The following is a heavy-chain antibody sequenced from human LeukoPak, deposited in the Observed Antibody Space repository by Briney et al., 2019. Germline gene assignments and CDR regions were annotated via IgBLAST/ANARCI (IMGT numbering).Heavy chain of an antibody. J-gene: IGHJ4*02. Sequence: GGSLRLSCAASGFTFSSYEMNWVRQAPGKGLEWVSYISSSGSTIYYADSVKGRFTISRDNAKNSLYLQMNSLRVEDTAVYYCARHYGSGSLDSWGQGILVTVSS. V-gene: IGHV3-48*03. CDR3: ARHYGSGSLDS. CDR1: GFTFSSYE. D-gene: IGHD3-10*01. CDR2: ISSSGSTI.